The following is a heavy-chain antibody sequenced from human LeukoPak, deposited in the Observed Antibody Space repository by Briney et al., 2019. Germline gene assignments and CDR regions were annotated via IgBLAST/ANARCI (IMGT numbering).Heavy chain of an antibody. CDR2: ISGSGGST. J-gene: IGHJ6*02. V-gene: IGHV3-23*01. Sequence: AGGSLRLSCAASGFTFSSYAMSWVRQAPGKGLEWVSAISGSGGSTYYADSVKGRFTISRDNSKNTLYLQMNSLRAEDTAVYYCAKDRDFWSGYYNYYGMDVWGQGTTVTVSS. D-gene: IGHD3-3*01. CDR1: GFTFSSYA. CDR3: AKDRDFWSGYYNYYGMDV.